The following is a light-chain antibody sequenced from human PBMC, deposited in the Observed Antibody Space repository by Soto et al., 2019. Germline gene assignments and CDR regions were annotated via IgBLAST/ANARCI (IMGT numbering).Light chain of an antibody. CDR3: QQLNSYPIT. Sequence: DIQLTQSPSFLSASVGDRVTITCRASQVISSYLAWYQQKPGKAPKLLIYAASTLQSGVPSRFSGSRSGTEFTLTISSLQPEDFATYYCQQLNSYPITFGQVTRLEIK. V-gene: IGKV1-9*01. CDR1: QVISSY. CDR2: AAS. J-gene: IGKJ5*01.